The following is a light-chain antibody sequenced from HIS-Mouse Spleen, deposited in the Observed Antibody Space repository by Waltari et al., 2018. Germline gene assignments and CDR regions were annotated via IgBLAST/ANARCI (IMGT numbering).Light chain of an antibody. V-gene: IGLV1-47*01. J-gene: IGLJ3*02. CDR2: RNN. CDR3: AAWDDSLSGPV. Sequence: QSVLTQPPSASGTPGQRVTISCSGSSSNIGSNYVYWYQQLPGTAPKLLIYRNNQRPPGCPARFSGSKSGTSASLAISGLRSEDEADYYCAAWDDSLSGPVFGGGTKLTVL. CDR1: SSNIGSNY.